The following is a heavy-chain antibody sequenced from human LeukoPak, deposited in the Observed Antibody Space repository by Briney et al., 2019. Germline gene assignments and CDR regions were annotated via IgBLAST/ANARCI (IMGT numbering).Heavy chain of an antibody. CDR1: GFTFSSYE. J-gene: IGHJ6*03. V-gene: IGHV3-48*03. Sequence: GGSLRLSCAASGFTFSSYEMNWVRQAPGKGLEWVSYISSSGSTIYYADSVKGRFTISRDNAKNSLYLQMNSLRAEDTAAYYCARVALWLANYYYYMDVWGKGTTVTVSS. CDR3: ARVALWLANYYYYMDV. D-gene: IGHD6-19*01. CDR2: ISSSGSTI.